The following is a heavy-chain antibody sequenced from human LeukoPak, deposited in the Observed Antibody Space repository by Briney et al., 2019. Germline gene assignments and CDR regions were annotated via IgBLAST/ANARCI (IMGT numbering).Heavy chain of an antibody. J-gene: IGHJ4*02. CDR2: ISGSGGST. CDR3: AKEAVVVVTDSYFDY. CDR1: GFTVSSSY. D-gene: IGHD3-22*01. V-gene: IGHV3-23*01. Sequence: GGSLRLSCAASGFTVSSSYMSWVRQAPGKGLERVSAISGSGGSTYYADPVKGRFTISRDNSKNTLYLQMNSLRAEDTAVYYCAKEAVVVVTDSYFDYWGQGTLVTVSS.